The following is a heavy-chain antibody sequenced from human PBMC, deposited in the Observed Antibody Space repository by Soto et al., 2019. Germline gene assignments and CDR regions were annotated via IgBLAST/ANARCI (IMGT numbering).Heavy chain of an antibody. Sequence: QVQLQESGPGLVKPSQTLALTCTVSGGSISSGGYYWSWIRQHPGKGLEWIGYIYYSGTTNYNPSLKSRVTISIDTSKNQFSLKLGSVTAADTAVYYCAREEGAVTTGGYYYYYGVDVWGQGTTVTVSS. CDR1: GGSISSGGYY. D-gene: IGHD4-17*01. J-gene: IGHJ6*02. CDR3: AREEGAVTTGGYYYYYGVDV. CDR2: IYYSGTT. V-gene: IGHV4-31*03.